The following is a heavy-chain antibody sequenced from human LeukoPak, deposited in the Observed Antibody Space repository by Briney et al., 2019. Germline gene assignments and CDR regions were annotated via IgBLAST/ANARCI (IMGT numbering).Heavy chain of an antibody. V-gene: IGHV3-23*01. CDR3: AKGIRWAPHFDY. J-gene: IGHJ4*02. D-gene: IGHD4-23*01. CDR2: ISDSGGRT. CDR1: GFTFSGYA. Sequence: QPGGSLRLSCAASGFTFSGYAMSWVRQAPGKGLEWVSVISDSGGRTNYADSVKGRFTISRDNPKNTLFLQMNSLRAEDTAVYYCAKGIRWAPHFDYWGQGTLVTVSS.